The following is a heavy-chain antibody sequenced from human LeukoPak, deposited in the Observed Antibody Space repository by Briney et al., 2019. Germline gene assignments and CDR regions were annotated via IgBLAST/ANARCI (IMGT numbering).Heavy chain of an antibody. CDR1: GGSINSRTYY. CDR2: IYYSGST. J-gene: IGHJ4*02. V-gene: IGHV4-39*07. D-gene: IGHD3-10*01. CDR3: ARGYYGSGSYWLRLLDY. Sequence: KTSETLSLTCTVSGGSINSRTYYWGWIRQPPGKGLEWIGTIYYSGSTYYNPSLKSRVTISVDTSKNQFSLKLSSVTAADTAVYYCARGYYGSGSYWLRLLDYWGQGTLVTVSS.